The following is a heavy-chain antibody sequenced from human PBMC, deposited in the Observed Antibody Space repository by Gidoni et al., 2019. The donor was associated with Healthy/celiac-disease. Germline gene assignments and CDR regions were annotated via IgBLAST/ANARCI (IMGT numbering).Heavy chain of an antibody. CDR3: ARQPMVYAFLWGWFDP. V-gene: IGHV4-39*01. D-gene: IGHD2-8*01. J-gene: IGHJ5*02. Sequence: QLQLQESGPGLVKPSETLSLTCTVSGGSISSSSYYWGWIRQPPGKGLEWIGSIYYSGSTYYNPSLKSRVTISVDTSKNQFSLKLSSVTAADTAVYYCARQPMVYAFLWGWFDPWGQGTLVTVSS. CDR1: GGSISSSSYY. CDR2: IYYSGST.